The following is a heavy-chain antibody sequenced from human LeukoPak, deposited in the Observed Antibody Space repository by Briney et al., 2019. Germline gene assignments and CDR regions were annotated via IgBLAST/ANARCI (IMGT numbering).Heavy chain of an antibody. J-gene: IGHJ6*04. CDR3: ARQRFGDV. V-gene: IGHV3-7*02. D-gene: IGHD3-3*01. CDR1: GFTFSSNW. Sequence: QTGGSLRLSCGASGFTFSSNWMTWVRQAPGKGLEWVANIKQDGSEKNYVDSVKGRFTISRDNAKNSLYLQMNSLRAEDTAVYYCARQRFGDVWGKGTTVTVSS. CDR2: IKQDGSEK.